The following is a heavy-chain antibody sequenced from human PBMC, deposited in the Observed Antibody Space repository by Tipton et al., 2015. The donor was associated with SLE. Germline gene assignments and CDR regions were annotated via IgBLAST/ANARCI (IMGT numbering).Heavy chain of an antibody. D-gene: IGHD3-3*01. CDR3: ARDPYDSWSDYQATFDY. V-gene: IGHV4-38-2*02. CDR2: MFHSGDT. J-gene: IGHJ4*02. Sequence: TLSLTCTVSGYSISNGYYWGWIRQPPGKGLEWIGSMFHSGDTFYNPSLKSRVTMSVDTSKNQFSLKLTSVTAADTAVYYCARDPYDSWSDYQATFDYWGQGTLVTVSS. CDR1: GYSISNGYY.